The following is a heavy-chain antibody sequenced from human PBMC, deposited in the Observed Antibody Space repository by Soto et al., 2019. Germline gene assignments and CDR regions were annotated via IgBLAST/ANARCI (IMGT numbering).Heavy chain of an antibody. V-gene: IGHV3-9*01. CDR3: AKDKGYYFDSSGQIGS. CDR1: GFIFDDYA. CDR2: ISWNRGST. J-gene: IGHJ4*02. D-gene: IGHD3-22*01. Sequence: EVQLVESGGGSVQPGRSLRLSCVASGFIFDDYAMHWVRQTPGKGLEWVSGISWNRGSTAYADSVKGRFTISRDNAKNSLDLQMNSLRAEDTALYFCAKDKGYYFDSSGQIGSWGQGTLVTVSS.